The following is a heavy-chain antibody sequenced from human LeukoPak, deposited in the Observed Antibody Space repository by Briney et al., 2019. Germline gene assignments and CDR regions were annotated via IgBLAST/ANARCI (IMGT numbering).Heavy chain of an antibody. CDR2: IYYSGST. V-gene: IGHV4-59*01. CDR3: ASTIAAADGSFDY. J-gene: IGHJ4*02. D-gene: IGHD6-13*01. CDR1: GGSISSYY. Sequence: PSETLSLTCTVSGGSISSYYWSWIRQPPRKGLEWIGYIYYSGSTNYNPSLKSRATISVDTSKNQFSLKLSSVTAADTAVYYCASTIAAADGSFDYWGQGTLVTVSS.